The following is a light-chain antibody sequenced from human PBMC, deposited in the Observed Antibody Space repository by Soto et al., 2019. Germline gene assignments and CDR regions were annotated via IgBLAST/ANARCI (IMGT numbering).Light chain of an antibody. CDR1: ETVSDSQ. Sequence: EIVLTQSPDTVSLSRGERATLSCMTIETVSDSQLAWYQQKPGQAPRLLIYSVSTRATGIADRLSGSGSGTDFTPTISRLEPEDFAVSLCQHYVPSPATWTFGQGTKVDIK. CDR3: QHYVPSPATWT. J-gene: IGKJ1*01. V-gene: IGKV3-20*01. CDR2: SVS.